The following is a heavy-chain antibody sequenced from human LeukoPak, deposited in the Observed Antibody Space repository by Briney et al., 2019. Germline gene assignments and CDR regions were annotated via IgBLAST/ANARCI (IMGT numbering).Heavy chain of an antibody. Sequence: SETLSLTCTVSGGSISSSSYYWGWIRQPPGKGLEWIGSIYYSGSTYYNPSLKSRVIISVDTSKNQFSLKLSSVTAADTAVYYCASAITFTMDVWGKGTTVTISS. CDR2: IYYSGST. D-gene: IGHD2-21*01. V-gene: IGHV4-39*01. CDR1: GGSISSSSYY. CDR3: ASAITFTMDV. J-gene: IGHJ6*03.